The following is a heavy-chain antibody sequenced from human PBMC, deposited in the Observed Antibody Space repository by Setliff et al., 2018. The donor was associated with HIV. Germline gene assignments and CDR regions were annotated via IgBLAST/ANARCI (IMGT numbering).Heavy chain of an antibody. J-gene: IGHJ4*02. CDR1: GGFISNHY. Sequence: SETLSLTCTLSGGFISNHYWNWIRQPPGKRLEWIGSTHYSGSSYYSPSLKSRVTISLDTSKNQFSLKLSSVTAADTAVYYCARELLRSWDGSENSYKPYYFDYWGQGTLVTVSS. V-gene: IGHV4-59*11. CDR2: THYSGSS. D-gene: IGHD3-10*01. CDR3: ARELLRSWDGSENSYKPYYFDY.